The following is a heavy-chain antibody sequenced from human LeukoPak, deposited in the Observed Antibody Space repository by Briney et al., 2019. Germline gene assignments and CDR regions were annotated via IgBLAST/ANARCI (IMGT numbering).Heavy chain of an antibody. CDR3: ARVQQLGQGFHY. V-gene: IGHV6-1*01. CDR2: TYYRSKWYN. Sequence: SQTLSLTCAISGDSVSNNNVAWNWVRLSPSRGLEWLGRTYYRSKWYNDYAVSVKSRLTITPDTSKNQVSLQLSSVSLEDTAIYFCARVQQLGQGFHYWGQGTLVTVSS. D-gene: IGHD6-13*01. CDR1: GDSVSNNNVA. J-gene: IGHJ4*02.